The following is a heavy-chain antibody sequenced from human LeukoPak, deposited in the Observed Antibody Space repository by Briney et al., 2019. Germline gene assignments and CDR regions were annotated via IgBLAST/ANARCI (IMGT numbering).Heavy chain of an antibody. D-gene: IGHD3-3*01. J-gene: IGHJ6*02. CDR3: ARGPRYDFWSGTRYYGMDV. V-gene: IGHV4-34*01. Sequence: SETLSLTCAVYGGSFSGYYWSWIRQPPGKGLEWIGEINHSGSTNYNPSLKSRVTISVDTSKIQFSLKLSSVTAADTAVYYCARGPRYDFWSGTRYYGMDVWGQGTTVTVSS. CDR2: INHSGST. CDR1: GGSFSGYY.